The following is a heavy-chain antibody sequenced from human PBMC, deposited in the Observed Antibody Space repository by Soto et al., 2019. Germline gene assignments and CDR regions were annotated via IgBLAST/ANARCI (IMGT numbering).Heavy chain of an antibody. CDR3: ARRAAAAGNYFDY. J-gene: IGHJ4*02. Sequence: DVQLVESGGGLVKPGGSLRLSCEASGFTFSSYSMNWVRQAPGKGLEWVSSISSSSSYIYYADSVKGRFTISRDNAKNSLYLQMNSLRAVDTAVYYCARRAAAAGNYFDYWGQGTLVTVSS. CDR1: GFTFSSYS. CDR2: ISSSSSYI. D-gene: IGHD6-13*01. V-gene: IGHV3-21*01.